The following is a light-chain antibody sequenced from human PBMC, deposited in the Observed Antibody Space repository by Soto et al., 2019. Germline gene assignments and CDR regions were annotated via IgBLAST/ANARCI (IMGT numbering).Light chain of an antibody. V-gene: IGLV2-14*01. Sequence: QSALTQAAAVTGSTGPSLTICCIGTSRNTGGYNYVSWYQQHPRKAPKLMIYDVSNRPSGVSTRFSGSKSGNTASLTISGLQAEDVADYYCSTYTHSSSEVFGAGTKGTVL. CDR1: SRNTGGYNY. CDR3: STYTHSSSEV. CDR2: DVS. J-gene: IGLJ1*01.